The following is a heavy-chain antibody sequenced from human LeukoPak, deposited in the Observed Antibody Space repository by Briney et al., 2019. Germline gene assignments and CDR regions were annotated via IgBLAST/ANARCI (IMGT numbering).Heavy chain of an antibody. D-gene: IGHD3-10*01. V-gene: IGHV3-7*03. CDR3: ARDSWFGELSLLFDY. J-gene: IGHJ4*02. Sequence: GGSLRLSCAASGFTFSSYWMSWVRQAPGKGLEWVANIKQDGSGKYYVDSVKGRFTISRDNAKNSLYLQMNSLRAEDTAVYYCARDSWFGELSLLFDYWGQGTLVTVSS. CDR2: IKQDGSGK. CDR1: GFTFSSYW.